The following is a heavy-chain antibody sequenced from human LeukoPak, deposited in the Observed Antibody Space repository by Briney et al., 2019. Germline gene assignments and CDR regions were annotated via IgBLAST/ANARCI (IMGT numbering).Heavy chain of an antibody. CDR2: IIPIFGTA. CDR3: ARDSSSGWYYFDY. D-gene: IGHD6-19*01. CDR1: GGTFSSYA. Sequence: SVKVSCKASGGTFSSYAISWVRQAPGQGLEWMGGIIPIFGTANYAQKFQGRVMITADKSTSTAYMELSSLRSEDTAVYYCARDSSSGWYYFDYWGQGTLVTVSS. J-gene: IGHJ4*02. V-gene: IGHV1-69*06.